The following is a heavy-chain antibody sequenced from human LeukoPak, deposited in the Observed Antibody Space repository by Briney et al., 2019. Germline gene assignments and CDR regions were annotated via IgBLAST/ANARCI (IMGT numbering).Heavy chain of an antibody. Sequence: SETLSLTCAVYGGSFSGYYWSWIRQPPVKGLEWIGEINHSGSTNYNPSLKSRVTISVDTSKNQFSLKLSSVTAADTAVYYCARGRHYGDYYFDYWGQGTLVTVSS. V-gene: IGHV4-34*01. CDR3: ARGRHYGDYYFDY. D-gene: IGHD4-17*01. CDR1: GGSFSGYY. J-gene: IGHJ4*02. CDR2: INHSGST.